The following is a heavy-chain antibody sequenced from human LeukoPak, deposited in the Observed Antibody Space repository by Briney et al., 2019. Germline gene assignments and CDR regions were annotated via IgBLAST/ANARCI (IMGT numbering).Heavy chain of an antibody. D-gene: IGHD3-10*01. Sequence: PGGSLRLSCAASGFTVSSNYMSWVRQAPGKGLEWVLVIYSGGSTYYADSVKGRFTISRDNSKNTLYLQMNSLRAEDTAVYYCARVPMVRDYFDYWGQGTLVTVSS. J-gene: IGHJ4*02. CDR3: ARVPMVRDYFDY. CDR2: IYSGGST. V-gene: IGHV3-66*01. CDR1: GFTVSSNY.